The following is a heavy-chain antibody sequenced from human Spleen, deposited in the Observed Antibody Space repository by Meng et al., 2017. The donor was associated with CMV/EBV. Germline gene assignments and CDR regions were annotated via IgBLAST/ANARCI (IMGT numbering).Heavy chain of an antibody. Sequence: ASVKVSCKVSGYTLSEISMHWVRQAPGKGFEWMGAIDPEDGKTDYAQKFQGRITMTADTSTNTASMELTSLRSEDTPIYYCAPNGPRWKGGLHNWGQGTLVTVSS. J-gene: IGHJ4*01. CDR1: GYTLSEIS. D-gene: IGHD1-1*01. V-gene: IGHV1-24*01. CDR3: APNGPRWKGGLHN. CDR2: IDPEDGKT.